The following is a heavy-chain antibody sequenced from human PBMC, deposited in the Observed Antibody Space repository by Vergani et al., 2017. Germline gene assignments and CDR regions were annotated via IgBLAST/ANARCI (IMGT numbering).Heavy chain of an antibody. CDR3: AKGLDTTMVPLGMDV. J-gene: IGHJ6*02. V-gene: IGHV3-30*02. CDR2: IRFDGNKK. D-gene: IGHD5-18*01. Sequence: QVELVESGGGVVQPGGSLRLSCVASGFTFSSYGIHWVRQAPGKGLQWVAFIRFDGNKKYFADSVRGRLTLSRDNSRTTPYLQMNSLRVEDTAVYYCAKGLDTTMVPLGMDVWGQGTTVTVSS. CDR1: GFTFSSYG.